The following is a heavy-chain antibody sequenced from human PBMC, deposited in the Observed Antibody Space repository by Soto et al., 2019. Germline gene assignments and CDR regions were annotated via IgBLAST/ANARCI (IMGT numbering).Heavy chain of an antibody. CDR3: AITITGYCSGGSCYEPGRVFQH. CDR1: GGTFSSYI. J-gene: IGHJ1*01. D-gene: IGHD2-15*01. Sequence: SVKVSCKASGGTFSSYIISWVRQAPGQGLEWMGRIIPILGIANYAQKFQGRVTITADKSTSAAYMELSSLRSEDTAVYYCAITITGYCSGGSCYEPGRVFQHWGQGTLVTVSS. V-gene: IGHV1-69*02. CDR2: IIPILGIA.